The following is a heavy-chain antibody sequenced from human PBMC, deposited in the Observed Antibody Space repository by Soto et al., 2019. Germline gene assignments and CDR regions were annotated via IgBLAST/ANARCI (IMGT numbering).Heavy chain of an antibody. J-gene: IGHJ4*02. Sequence: QVQLQQSGPGLVKPSQTLSLTCAISGDSVSESRVSWNWIRQSPSRGLEWLERTNYGSKWAYVYAESVRSRITLRADTFKNQFPLHLTPMTAEVMAVYYFARDGNWRLDNWGQGALVTVSS. CDR3: ARDGNWRLDN. D-gene: IGHD1-1*01. V-gene: IGHV6-1*01. CDR2: TNYGSKWAY. CDR1: GDSVSESRVS.